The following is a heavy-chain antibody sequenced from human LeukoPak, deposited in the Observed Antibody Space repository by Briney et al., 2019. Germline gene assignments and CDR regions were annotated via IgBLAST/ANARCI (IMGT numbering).Heavy chain of an antibody. CDR1: GYTFTSYG. V-gene: IGHV1-18*01. D-gene: IGHD2-2*01. CDR2: ISAYNGNT. Sequence: ASVKVSCKASGYTFTSYGISWVRQAPGQGLEWMGWISAYNGNTNYAQKLQGRVTMTTDTSTSTAYMELRSLRSDDTAVYYCAVDIVVVPARYGMDVWGQGTTATVSS. CDR3: AVDIVVVPARYGMDV. J-gene: IGHJ6*02.